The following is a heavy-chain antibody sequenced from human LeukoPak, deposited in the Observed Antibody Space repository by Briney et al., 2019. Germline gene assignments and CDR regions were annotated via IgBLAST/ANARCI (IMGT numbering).Heavy chain of an antibody. CDR3: ARVRREVATIGFDY. D-gene: IGHD5-12*01. CDR1: GFMFSSYS. Sequence: GGSLRLSCAASGFMFSSYSMSWVRQAPGKGLEWVANIKQDGSEKNYVGSVKGRFTFSRDNAKNSLYLQMNSLRAEDTAVYYCARVRREVATIGFDYWGQGTLVTVSS. J-gene: IGHJ4*02. CDR2: IKQDGSEK. V-gene: IGHV3-7*01.